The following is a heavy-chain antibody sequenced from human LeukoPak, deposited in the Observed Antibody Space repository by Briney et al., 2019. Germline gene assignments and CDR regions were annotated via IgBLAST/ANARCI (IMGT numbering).Heavy chain of an antibody. CDR1: GFTFSNYA. Sequence: PGRSLRLSCAASGFTFSNYAMHWVRQAPGQGLEWVAIISNDGSDERSADSVKGRCTISRDNSKNTLYLQMNSLRADDTAVYYCARPTPGEFSFLIDYWGQGTLVTVSS. D-gene: IGHD3-16*02. J-gene: IGHJ4*02. CDR3: ARPTPGEFSFLIDY. V-gene: IGHV3-30*01. CDR2: ISNDGSDE.